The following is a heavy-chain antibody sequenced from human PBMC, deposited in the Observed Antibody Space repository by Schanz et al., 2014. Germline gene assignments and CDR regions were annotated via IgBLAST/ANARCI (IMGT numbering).Heavy chain of an antibody. D-gene: IGHD2-8*01. Sequence: QVQLQESGPGLVKPSETLSLTCTVSSYSISSAYYWGWIRQPPGKGLEWIGTIYHSGSTYYNPSHKSRLPISVNLSKTQFTLNLSSVTAADTAMYYCAKTNTLLHPWAFDIWGLGTMVTVSS. CDR1: SYSISSAYY. J-gene: IGHJ3*02. CDR3: AKTNTLLHPWAFDI. CDR2: IYHSGST. V-gene: IGHV4-38-2*02.